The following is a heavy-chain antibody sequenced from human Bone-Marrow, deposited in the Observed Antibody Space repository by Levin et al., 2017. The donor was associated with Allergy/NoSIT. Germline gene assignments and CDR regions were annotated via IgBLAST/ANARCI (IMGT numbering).Heavy chain of an antibody. J-gene: IGHJ6*02. V-gene: IGHV3-74*01. CDR1: GFTFSNYW. CDR3: ARSLHRYSSGWSGHSYYFGLDG. CDR2: IHSDGSNI. Sequence: GGSLRLSCAASGFTFSNYWMYWVRQAPGKGLVWVSRIHSDGSNITYADSVKGRFTISRDYAESTLYLQMNSLRGDDTAVYYCARSLHRYSSGWSGHSYYFGLDGWGQGTTVIVSS. D-gene: IGHD6-19*01.